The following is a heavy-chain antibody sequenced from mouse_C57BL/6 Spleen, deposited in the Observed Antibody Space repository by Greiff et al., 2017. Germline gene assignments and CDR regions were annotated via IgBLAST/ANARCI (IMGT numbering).Heavy chain of an antibody. CDR1: GFTFSDYG. CDR2: ISSGSSTI. J-gene: IGHJ4*01. D-gene: IGHD2-3*01. CDR3: ARGGDGYSSMDY. V-gene: IGHV5-17*01. Sequence: VQLKESGGGLVKPGGSLKLSCAASGFTFSDYGMHWVRQAPEKGLEWVAYISSGSSTIYYADTVKGRFTISRDNAKNTLFLQMTSLRSEDTAMYYCARGGDGYSSMDYWGQGTSVTVSS.